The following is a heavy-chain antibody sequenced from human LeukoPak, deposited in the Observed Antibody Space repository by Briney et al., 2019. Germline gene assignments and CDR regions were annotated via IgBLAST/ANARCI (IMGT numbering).Heavy chain of an antibody. V-gene: IGHV3-23*01. Sequence: GGSLRLSCAASTFSFSEYPMGWVRQAPGKGLEWVSGISAGGDGTYYADPVKGRFAISRDNSKNTLFLQMNSLRAEDTAKYYCAKSLLTTATGTGRASDIWGQGTMVTVSS. CDR1: TFSFSEYP. D-gene: IGHD1-1*01. J-gene: IGHJ3*02. CDR2: ISAGGDGT. CDR3: AKSLLTTATGTGRASDI.